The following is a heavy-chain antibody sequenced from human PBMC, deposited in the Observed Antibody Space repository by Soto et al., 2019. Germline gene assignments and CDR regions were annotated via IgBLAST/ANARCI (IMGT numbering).Heavy chain of an antibody. Sequence: PGGSLRLSCSASGFTFSSYGMHWVRQAPGKGLEWVAVIWYDGSNKYYADSVKGRFTISRDNSKNTLYLQMNSLRAEDTAVHYSSPVTLDYWGQETLVTVSS. V-gene: IGHV3-33*01. CDR1: GFTFSSYG. D-gene: IGHD4-4*01. CDR3: SPVTLDY. CDR2: IWYDGSNK. J-gene: IGHJ4*02.